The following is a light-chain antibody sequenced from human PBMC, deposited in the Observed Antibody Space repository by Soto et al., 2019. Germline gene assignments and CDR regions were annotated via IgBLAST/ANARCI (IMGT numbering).Light chain of an antibody. CDR2: DTS. Sequence: VLTQSPDTLSLPPVERDTLSCRSSQSVSSNLAWYQQKPGQAHRLLIYDTSTRATGIPARFSGSVSGTDFTLTIRSLQSEDFAVYYCQQYNNWPPLTFGGGTKVDIK. CDR1: QSVSSN. CDR3: QQYNNWPPLT. J-gene: IGKJ4*01. V-gene: IGKV3-15*01.